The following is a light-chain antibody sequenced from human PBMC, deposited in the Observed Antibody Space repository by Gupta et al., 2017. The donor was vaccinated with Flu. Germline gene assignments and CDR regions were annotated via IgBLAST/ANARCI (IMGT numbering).Light chain of an antibody. CDR3: QEIDSTPST. Sequence: RASQSISSYLNWYQHKPWKAPKLPIYAASSLQSGVPSRISGSSSWTDLTLTISRLQPKDFATNYSQEIDSTPSTFGQGTKMEIK. CDR1: QSISSY. V-gene: IGKV1-39*01. J-gene: IGKJ2*02. CDR2: AAS.